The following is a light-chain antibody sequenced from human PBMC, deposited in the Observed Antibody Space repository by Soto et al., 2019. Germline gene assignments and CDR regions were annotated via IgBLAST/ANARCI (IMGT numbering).Light chain of an antibody. CDR2: GAS. Sequence: EIVMTQSPATLSVSPGERATLSCRASQSVSINLAWYQQKPGQATRLLIYGASTRATGIPARFSGSGSGTEFTLTISSLQSEDFAVYYCQQYNNWPPLTFGGGTKVEIK. V-gene: IGKV3-15*01. CDR1: QSVSIN. J-gene: IGKJ4*01. CDR3: QQYNNWPPLT.